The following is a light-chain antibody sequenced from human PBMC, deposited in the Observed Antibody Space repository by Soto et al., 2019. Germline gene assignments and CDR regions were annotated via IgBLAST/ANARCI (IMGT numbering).Light chain of an antibody. Sequence: EIVLTQSPGTLSLSPGERATLSCRTSQTITSAYLAWYQQKPGQAPRLLIYDASNRATGIPDRFSGSGSGTDFTLTIIRLEPEDFAVYYCQQYGTSLLYTFGQGTKLEIK. CDR3: QQYGTSLLYT. V-gene: IGKV3-20*01. CDR1: QTITSAY. CDR2: DAS. J-gene: IGKJ2*01.